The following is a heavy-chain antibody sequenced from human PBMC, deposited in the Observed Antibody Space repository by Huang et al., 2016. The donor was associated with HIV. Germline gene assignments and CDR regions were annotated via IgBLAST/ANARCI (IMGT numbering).Heavy chain of an antibody. D-gene: IGHD4-17*01. V-gene: IGHV1-69*13. CDR1: GGTFSKYA. CDR2: MIPMFGTP. Sequence: QVQLVQSGAEVKTPGSSVKVSCKASGGTFSKYAISWVRQAPGQGLEWKGGMIPMFGTPNYARKFQGRVTITADESTSTTYVEVSSLRSEDTALYYCARGQLGSYGDYDVLYWGQGTLVTVSS. CDR3: ARGQLGSYGDYDVLY. J-gene: IGHJ4*02.